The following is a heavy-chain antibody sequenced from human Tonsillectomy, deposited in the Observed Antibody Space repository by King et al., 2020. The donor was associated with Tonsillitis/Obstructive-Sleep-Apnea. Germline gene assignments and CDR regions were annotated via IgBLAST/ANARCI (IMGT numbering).Heavy chain of an antibody. CDR2: IKSKTDGGTT. D-gene: IGHD6-6*01. CDR1: GFTFNNAW. CDR3: FARWFDA. Sequence: VQLVESGGGLVKPGGSLRLSCAASGFTFNNAWMNWVRQAPGKGLEWVGLIKSKTDGGTTDYAAPVKGRFTISRDDSKNALYMQMYSLKTEDTAVYYCFARWFDAWGQGTLVTVSS. V-gene: IGHV3-15*07. J-gene: IGHJ5*02.